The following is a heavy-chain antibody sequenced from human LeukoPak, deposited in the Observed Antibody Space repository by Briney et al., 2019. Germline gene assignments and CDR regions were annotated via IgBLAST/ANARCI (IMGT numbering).Heavy chain of an antibody. CDR3: AARRGYYHYMDV. D-gene: IGHD3-3*01. Sequence: PGGSLRLSCATSGFTFSSYAVAWVRQAPGKGLEWVSSISNTGSNTYYADSVKGRFTISRDNSKNTLSLQMNSLTAEDTAVYCCAARRGYYHYMDVWGKGTTVTVSS. CDR1: GFTFSSYA. J-gene: IGHJ6*03. CDR2: ISNTGSNT. V-gene: IGHV3-23*01.